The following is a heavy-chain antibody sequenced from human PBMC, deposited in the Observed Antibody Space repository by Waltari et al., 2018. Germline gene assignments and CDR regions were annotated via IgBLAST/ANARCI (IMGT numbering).Heavy chain of an antibody. V-gene: IGHV3-30*02. D-gene: IGHD6-13*01. CDR3: AKDITEAGASEYMFGLDV. CDR2: TPYSGEGG. J-gene: IGHJ6*02. Sequence: QAPGKGPEWVAFTPYSGEGGYYADSVKGRFIIARDSSKNTLSLQMNSLRLEDTALYYCAKDITEAGASEYMFGLDVGGQGTPVIVSS.